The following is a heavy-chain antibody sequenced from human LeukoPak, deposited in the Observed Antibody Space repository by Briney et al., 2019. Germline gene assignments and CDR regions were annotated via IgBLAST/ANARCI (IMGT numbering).Heavy chain of an antibody. J-gene: IGHJ3*02. V-gene: IGHV3-7*01. D-gene: IGHD3-3*01. CDR3: ARSGITIFGVVIPRDAFDI. CDR1: GFTFSSYW. Sequence: GGSLRLSCAASGFTFSSYWMSWVRQAPGKGLEWVANIKQDGSEKYYVDSVKGRFTISRDNAKNSLYLQMNSLRAEDTAVYYCARSGITIFGVVIPRDAFDIWGQGTMVTVSS. CDR2: IKQDGSEK.